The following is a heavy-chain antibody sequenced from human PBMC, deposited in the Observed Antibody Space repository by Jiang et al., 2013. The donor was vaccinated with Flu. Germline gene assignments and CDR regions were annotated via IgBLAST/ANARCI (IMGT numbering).Heavy chain of an antibody. CDR3: ARDSSIEMGGSGFDL. D-gene: IGHD3-16*01. CDR2: IIPIFGTA. Sequence: KVSCKASGGTFSSYAISWVRQAPGQGLEWMGGIIPIFGTANYAQKFQGRVTITADESTSTAYMELSSLRSEDTAVYYCARDSSIEMGGSGFDLWGRGTLVTVSS. V-gene: IGHV1-69*01. CDR1: GGTFSSYA. J-gene: IGHJ2*01.